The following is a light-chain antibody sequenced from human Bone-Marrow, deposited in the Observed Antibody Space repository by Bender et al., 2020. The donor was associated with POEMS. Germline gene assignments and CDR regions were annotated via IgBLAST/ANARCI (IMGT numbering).Light chain of an antibody. CDR1: SSNIGAHA. Sequence: QSVLTQPPSASGTPGQRVTISCSGGSSNIGAHAVNWYQHLPGTAPKLLIYSSHRRPSEVPDRFSGSRSGTSASLAISGLQSEGEADDYGSGWDDYHRGWVVGVGAKLTVL. V-gene: IGLV1-44*01. CDR2: SSH. J-gene: IGLJ3*02. CDR3: SGWDDYHRGWV.